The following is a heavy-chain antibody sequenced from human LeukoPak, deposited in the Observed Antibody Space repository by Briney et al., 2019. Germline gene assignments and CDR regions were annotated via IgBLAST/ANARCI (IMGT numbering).Heavy chain of an antibody. CDR3: ARDPRLGAFDI. CDR2: IYYSGST. J-gene: IGHJ3*02. V-gene: IGHV4-59*01. Sequence: SETLSLTCTVSAGSISTYYWSWIRQPPGKGLEWIGYIYYSGSTNSNPSLKSRVTISVDTSKNQFSLKLSLVTAADTAVYYCARDPRLGAFDIWGQGTMVTVPS. D-gene: IGHD3-16*01. CDR1: AGSISTYY.